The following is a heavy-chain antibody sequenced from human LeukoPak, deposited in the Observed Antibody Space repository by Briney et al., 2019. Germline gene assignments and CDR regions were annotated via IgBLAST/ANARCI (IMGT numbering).Heavy chain of an antibody. D-gene: IGHD3-10*01. CDR1: VYTFTNYD. V-gene: IGHV1-8*01. CDR3: ARGVGYYGSGSPSDY. Sequence: ASLKVSCKASVYTFTNYDINWVRQATGQGLEWMGWMNPNSGNTGYAQKFQGRVTMTRNTSISTAYMELSSLRSEDTAAYYCARGVGYYGSGSPSDYWGQGTLVTVSS. J-gene: IGHJ4*02. CDR2: MNPNSGNT.